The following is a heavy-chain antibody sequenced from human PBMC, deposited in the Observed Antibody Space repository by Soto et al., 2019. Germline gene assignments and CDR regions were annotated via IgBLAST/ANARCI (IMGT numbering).Heavy chain of an antibody. D-gene: IGHD3-22*01. CDR1: GFTFSSYG. J-gene: IGHJ4*02. Sequence: EVQLVESGGGLVQPGGSLRLSCAASGFTFSSYGMNWVRQAPGKGLQWVSYISSSSSTIYHADSVRGRFTTSRDNAKNSLYLQMNSLRDEDAAVYYCASHSSGAYWGQGTLVTVSS. CDR2: ISSSSSTI. V-gene: IGHV3-48*02. CDR3: ASHSSGAY.